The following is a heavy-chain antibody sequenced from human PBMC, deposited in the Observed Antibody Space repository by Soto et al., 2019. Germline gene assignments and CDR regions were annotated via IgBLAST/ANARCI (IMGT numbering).Heavy chain of an antibody. J-gene: IGHJ3*02. CDR1: GFSLSTSGVG. Sequence: QITLKESGPTLVKPTQTLTLTCTFSGFSLSTSGVGVGWIRQPPGKALEWLALIYWDDDKRYSPSLKSRLTITKDTSKNQVVLTMTNMDPVDTATYYCAHRRYMESMVRGVIIHIDAFDIWGQGTMVTVSS. D-gene: IGHD3-10*01. V-gene: IGHV2-5*02. CDR2: IYWDDDK. CDR3: AHRRYMESMVRGVIIHIDAFDI.